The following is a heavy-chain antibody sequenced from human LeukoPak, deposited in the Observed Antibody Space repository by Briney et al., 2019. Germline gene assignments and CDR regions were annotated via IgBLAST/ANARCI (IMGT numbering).Heavy chain of an antibody. V-gene: IGHV4-39*07. CDR2: IYYSGST. D-gene: IGHD3-3*01. Sequence: SETLSLTCTVSGGSISSSSYYWGWIRQPPGKGLEWIGSIYYSGSTNYNPSLKSRVTISVDTSKNQFSLKLSSVTAADTAVYYCARAPNYYDFWSGYSNYYYYYMDVWGKGTTVTVSS. CDR1: GGSISSSSYY. CDR3: ARAPNYYDFWSGYSNYYYYYMDV. J-gene: IGHJ6*03.